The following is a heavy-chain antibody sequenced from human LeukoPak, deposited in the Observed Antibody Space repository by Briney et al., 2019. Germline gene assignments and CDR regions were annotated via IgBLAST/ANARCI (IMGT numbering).Heavy chain of an antibody. D-gene: IGHD2-2*01. J-gene: IGHJ4*02. CDR2: IKQDGREK. Sequence: GGSLRLSCAASGFTLRTYWMSWVRQAPGKELEGVANIKQDGREKYYVDSVKGRFTISIDNAKNSLYLQMNSLRAEDTAVYYCARDGVSAAVDYWGQGTLVTVSS. CDR1: GFTLRTYW. V-gene: IGHV3-7*01. CDR3: ARDGVSAAVDY.